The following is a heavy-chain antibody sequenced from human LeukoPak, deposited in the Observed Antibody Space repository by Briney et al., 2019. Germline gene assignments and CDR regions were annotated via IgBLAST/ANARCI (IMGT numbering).Heavy chain of an antibody. D-gene: IGHD6-6*01. Sequence: EASVNVSCKASGYTFTSYYMHWVRQAPGQGLEWMGIINPSGGSTSYAQKFQGRVTMATDTSTSTAYMELRSLRSDDTAVYYCARDQVYSSSYSDYWGQGTLVTVSP. CDR2: INPSGGST. CDR3: ARDQVYSSSYSDY. CDR1: GYTFTSYY. V-gene: IGHV1-46*01. J-gene: IGHJ4*02.